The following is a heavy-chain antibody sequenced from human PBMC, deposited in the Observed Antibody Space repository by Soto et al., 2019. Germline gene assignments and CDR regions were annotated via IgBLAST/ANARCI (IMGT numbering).Heavy chain of an antibody. J-gene: IGHJ4*02. V-gene: IGHV4-31*03. Sequence: LSLTCSVSGDSISSGGYYWSWIRQHPGKGLECIGYIYYSGSTFYNPSLKRRISISVDPSKNQFSLNLRSVTAADTAMYYCARFNGPPYCFDFWGQGTLVTVSS. CDR3: ARFNGPPYCFDF. CDR2: IYYSGST. CDR1: GDSISSGGYY.